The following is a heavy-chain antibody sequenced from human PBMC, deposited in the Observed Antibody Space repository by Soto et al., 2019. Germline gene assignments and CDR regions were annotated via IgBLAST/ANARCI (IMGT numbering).Heavy chain of an antibody. J-gene: IGHJ4*02. CDR2: IFSNGQT. D-gene: IGHD6-19*01. CDR3: AKGWDVKYFDE. CDR1: GASLLSSY. V-gene: IGHV4-4*07. Sequence: HVQLRESGPGLVKPSETLSLSCSVSGASLLSSYWSWVRQPAGKGLEWIGHIFSNGQTSYNPSLKSRLTMSIDPSKDLFALNLSSVTAADTAVYYCAKGWDVKYFDEWGQGTLVTVS.